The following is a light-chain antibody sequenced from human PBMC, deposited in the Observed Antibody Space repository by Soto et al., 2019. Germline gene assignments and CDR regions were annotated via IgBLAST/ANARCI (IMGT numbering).Light chain of an antibody. CDR3: QRYGSSPKWT. CDR2: RAS. CDR1: DYLSSNY. J-gene: IGKJ1*01. V-gene: IGKV3-20*01. Sequence: EIVLTQSPGTLSLSPGERATLSCRASDYLSSNYLAWYQQKPRQPPRLLIYRASSRATGVPDRFSGCGYGTDLTLTISRLEPEDFAVYFCQRYGSSPKWTFGQGTKVEI.